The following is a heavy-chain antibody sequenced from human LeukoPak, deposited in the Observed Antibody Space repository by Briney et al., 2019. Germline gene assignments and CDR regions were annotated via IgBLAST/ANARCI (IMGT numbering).Heavy chain of an antibody. CDR1: GGTFSSYA. J-gene: IGHJ4*02. CDR3: ARGLYYDSSGYGFDY. D-gene: IGHD3-22*01. Sequence: SVKVSCKASGGTFSSYAISWVRQAPGQGLEWMGRIIPILGIANYAQKFQGRVTITADKSTSTAYMELSSLRSEDTAVYYCARGLYYDSSGYGFDYWGQGTLVTVSS. CDR2: IIPILGIA. V-gene: IGHV1-69*04.